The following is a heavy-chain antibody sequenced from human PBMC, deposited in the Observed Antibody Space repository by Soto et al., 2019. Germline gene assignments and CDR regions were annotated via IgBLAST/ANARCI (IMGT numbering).Heavy chain of an antibody. V-gene: IGHV1-8*01. CDR2: MNPGSGDT. D-gene: IGHD5-18*01. J-gene: IGHJ5*01. CDR1: GYSFTNND. Sequence: ASVKVSCKASGYSFTNNDVTWVRQATGQGLEWMGWMNPGSGDTGYAQKFQGRVTMTRDISIATAYMELSSLRSEDTAIYYCARMASFGSLNWFDPWGQGTLVTVSS. CDR3: ARMASFGSLNWFDP.